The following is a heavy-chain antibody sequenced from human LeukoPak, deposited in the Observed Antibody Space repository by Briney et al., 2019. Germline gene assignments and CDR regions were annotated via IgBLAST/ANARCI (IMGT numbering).Heavy chain of an antibody. D-gene: IGHD3-22*01. CDR1: GFTFDDYA. CDR2: ISWNSGSI. CDR3: AKAMYYYDSSGSDLGGYFDY. J-gene: IGHJ4*02. V-gene: IGHV3-9*01. Sequence: PGGSLRLSCAASGFTFDDYAMHWVRQAPGKGLEWVSGISWNSGSIGYADSVKGRFTISRDNAKNSLYLQMNSLRAEDTALYYCAKAMYYYDSSGSDLGGYFDYWGQGTLVTVSS.